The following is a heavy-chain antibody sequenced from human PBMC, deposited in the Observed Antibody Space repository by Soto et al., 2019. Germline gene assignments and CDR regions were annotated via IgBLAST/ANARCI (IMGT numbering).Heavy chain of an antibody. J-gene: IGHJ4*02. CDR2: IYYSGST. CDR1: GGSISSYY. D-gene: IGHD3-22*01. Sequence: QVQLQESGPGLVKPSETLSLTCTVSGGSISSYYWSWIRQPRGKGLEWIGYIYYSGSTNYNPSLKSRLTISVDTSKNQFSLKLSSVTAADTAVYYCARSDHYYYDSSGYWDYWGQGTLVTVSS. V-gene: IGHV4-59*08. CDR3: ARSDHYYYDSSGYWDY.